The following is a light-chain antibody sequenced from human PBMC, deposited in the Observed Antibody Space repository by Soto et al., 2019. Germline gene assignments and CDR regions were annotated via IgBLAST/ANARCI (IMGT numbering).Light chain of an antibody. Sequence: QSASVSGSPGQSITISCTGTSSDVGGGYNYVSWYQQHPGKAPKLMIYDVSNRPSGVSNRFSGSKSGNTASLTISGLQAEDEADYYCSSYTSSRPLFGGGTKVTVL. V-gene: IGLV2-14*01. CDR2: DVS. CDR3: SSYTSSRPL. CDR1: SSDVGGGYNY. J-gene: IGLJ2*01.